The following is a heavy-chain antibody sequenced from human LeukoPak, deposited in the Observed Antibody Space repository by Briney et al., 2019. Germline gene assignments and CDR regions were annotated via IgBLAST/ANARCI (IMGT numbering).Heavy chain of an antibody. D-gene: IGHD3-3*01. V-gene: IGHV1-69*13. CDR2: MIPIFGTA. CDR1: GGTFSSYA. J-gene: IGHJ6*03. CDR3: ARDGDFWSGYPRYYYYMDV. Sequence: GASVKVSCKASGGTFSSYAISWVRQAPGQGLEWMGGMIPIFGTANYAQKFQGRVTITADESTSTAYMELSSLRSEDTAVYYCARDGDFWSGYPRYYYYMDVWGKGTTVTVSS.